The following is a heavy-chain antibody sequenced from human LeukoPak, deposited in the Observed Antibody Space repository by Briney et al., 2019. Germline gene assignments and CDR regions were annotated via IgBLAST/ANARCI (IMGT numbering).Heavy chain of an antibody. CDR2: IYHSGSA. CDR3: ASGDFFGY. D-gene: IGHD3-3*01. J-gene: IGHJ4*02. V-gene: IGHV4-59*01. CDR1: GGSISSNY. Sequence: PSETLSLTCNVSGGSISSNYWSWIRQPPGKGLEWIGYIYHSGSANYNPSLKSRVTISVDTSKNQFSLKLTSVTAADTAVYYCASGDFFGYWGQGILVTVSS.